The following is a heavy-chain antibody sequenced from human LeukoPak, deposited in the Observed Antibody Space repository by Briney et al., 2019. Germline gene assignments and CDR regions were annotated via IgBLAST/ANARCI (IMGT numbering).Heavy chain of an antibody. Sequence: PGGSLRLSCAASGFSFSDHYMTWIRQAPGKGLEWLSYISNSGGTTNYADSVKGRFTVSRDNAKNSLFLQMNSLRAEDTAVYYCARTPRLLDYWGQGTLVTVSS. V-gene: IGHV3-11*01. CDR2: ISNSGGTT. CDR3: ARTPRLLDY. J-gene: IGHJ4*02. CDR1: GFSFSDHY. D-gene: IGHD2-15*01.